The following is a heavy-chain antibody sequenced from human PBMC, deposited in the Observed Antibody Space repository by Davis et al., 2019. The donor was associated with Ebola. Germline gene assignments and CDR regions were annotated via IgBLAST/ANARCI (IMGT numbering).Heavy chain of an antibody. CDR1: GFTFSSYE. D-gene: IGHD3-10*01. CDR2: ISSSSSYI. CDR3: ARGRHGENWFDP. J-gene: IGHJ5*02. V-gene: IGHV3-21*01. Sequence: GGSLRLSCAASGFTFSSYEMNWVRQAPGKGLEWVSSISSSSSYIYYADSVKGRFTISRDNAKNSLYLQMNSLRAEDTAVYYCARGRHGENWFDPWGQGTLVTVSS.